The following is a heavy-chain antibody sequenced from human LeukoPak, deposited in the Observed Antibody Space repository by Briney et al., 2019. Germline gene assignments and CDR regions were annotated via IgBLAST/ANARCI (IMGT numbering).Heavy chain of an antibody. V-gene: IGHV1-46*01. CDR2: INPSGGST. D-gene: IGHD2-21*01. CDR1: GYTFTSYY. CDR3: ARGEAYCGGDCYSGWYFDL. J-gene: IGHJ2*01. Sequence: ASVKVSCKASGYTFTSYYMHWVRQAPGQGLEWMGIINPSGGSTTYAQKFQGRVSMTGDTSTTTVYMELNSLRSEDTAIYYCARGEAYCGGDCYSGWYFDLWGRGTLVTVSS.